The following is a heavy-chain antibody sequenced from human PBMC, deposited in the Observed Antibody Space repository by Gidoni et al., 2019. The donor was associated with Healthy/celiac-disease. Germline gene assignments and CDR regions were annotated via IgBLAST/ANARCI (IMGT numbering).Heavy chain of an antibody. D-gene: IGHD3-3*01. CDR3: GREALYYDFWSGYFPIRSYGMDV. CDR2: IKQDGSEK. V-gene: IGHV3-7*01. Sequence: EVQLVESGGGLVQPGGSLRLSCAASGFPFISYWMRWVSQAPGKGMEWVGNIKQDGSEKYYVDSGKGRFTISRDNAKNSLYLQMNSLRAEDTAVYYCGREALYYDFWSGYFPIRSYGMDVWGQGTTVTVSS. J-gene: IGHJ6*02. CDR1: GFPFISYW.